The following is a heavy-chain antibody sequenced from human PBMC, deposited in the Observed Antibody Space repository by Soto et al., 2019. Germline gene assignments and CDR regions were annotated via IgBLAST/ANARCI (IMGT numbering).Heavy chain of an antibody. J-gene: IGHJ5*02. Sequence: SETLSLTCAVSGGSISSSNWWSWVRQPPGKGLEWIGEIYHSGSTNYNPSLKSRVTISVDKSKNQFSLKLSSVTAADTAVYYCAIPRQLRYFELLVWFDPWGQGTLVTVSS. CDR3: AIPRQLRYFELLVWFDP. CDR2: IYHSGST. V-gene: IGHV4-4*02. D-gene: IGHD3-9*01. CDR1: GGSISSSNW.